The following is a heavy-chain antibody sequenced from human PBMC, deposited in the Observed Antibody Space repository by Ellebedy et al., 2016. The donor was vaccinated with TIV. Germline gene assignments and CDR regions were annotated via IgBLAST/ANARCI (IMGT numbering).Heavy chain of an antibody. J-gene: IGHJ5*02. CDR3: ARVAYYDSSGYYYAP. CDR2: INHSGST. CDR1: GGSFSGYF. D-gene: IGHD3-22*01. V-gene: IGHV4-34*01. Sequence: SETLSLTXAVYGGSFSGYFWSWIRQPPGKGLEWIGEINHSGSTNYNPSLKSRVTISVDKSKNQFSLKLSSVTAADTAVYYCARVAYYDSSGYYYAPWGQGTLVTVSS.